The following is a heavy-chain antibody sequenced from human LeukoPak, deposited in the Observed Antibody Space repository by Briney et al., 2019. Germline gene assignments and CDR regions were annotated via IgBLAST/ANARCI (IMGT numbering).Heavy chain of an antibody. CDR2: ISWNSGSI. V-gene: IGHV3-9*01. J-gene: IGHJ3*02. CDR1: GFTFDDYA. D-gene: IGHD3-3*01. Sequence: PGGSLRLSCAASGFTFDDYAMHWVRQAPGKGLEWVSGISWNSGSIGYADSVKGRFTISRDNAKNSLYLQMNSLRAEDTAVYYCARGPPVLRFLEWSEPLDAFDIWGQGTMVTVSS. CDR3: ARGPPVLRFLEWSEPLDAFDI.